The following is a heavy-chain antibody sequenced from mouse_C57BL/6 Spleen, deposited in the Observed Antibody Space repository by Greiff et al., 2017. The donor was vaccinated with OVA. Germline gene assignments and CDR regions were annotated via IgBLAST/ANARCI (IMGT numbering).Heavy chain of an antibody. CDR2: IHPNSGST. CDR3: ARDSSDAMDY. J-gene: IGHJ4*01. D-gene: IGHD3-2*01. CDR1: GYTFTSYW. Sequence: QVQLQQPGAELVKPGASVKLSCKASGYTFTSYWMHWVKQRPGQGLEWIGMIHPNSGSTNYNAKFKSKATLTVDKCSSTAYMQLSRLTSEDAAVYYCARDSSDAMDYWGQGTSVTVSS. V-gene: IGHV1-64*01.